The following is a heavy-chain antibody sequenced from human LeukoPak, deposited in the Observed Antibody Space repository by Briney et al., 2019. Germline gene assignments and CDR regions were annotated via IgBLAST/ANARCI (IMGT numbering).Heavy chain of an antibody. J-gene: IGHJ5*02. CDR1: GGTFSSYA. D-gene: IGHD3-10*01. CDR3: ARAPMVRGVIITRFDP. CDR2: MNPNSGNT. V-gene: IGHV1-8*02. Sequence: GASVKVSCKASGGTFSSYAINWVRQATGQGLEWMGWMNPNSGNTGYAQKFQGRVTMTRNTSISTAYMELSSLRSEDTAVYYCARAPMVRGVIITRFDPWGQGTLVTVSS.